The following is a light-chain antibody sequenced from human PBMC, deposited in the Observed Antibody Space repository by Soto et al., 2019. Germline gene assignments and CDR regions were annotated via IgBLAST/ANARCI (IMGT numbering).Light chain of an antibody. CDR2: GNY. J-gene: IGLJ3*02. V-gene: IGLV1-40*01. CDR1: SSNTGAGYD. CDR3: QSYDTSLNDWV. Sequence: QSVLTQPPSVSGAPGQRVTISCTGSSSNTGAGYDVHWHQQVPGMAPKLLIFGNYERPSGVPDRFSGSKSGASASLAISGLQTEDEADYYCQSYDTSLNDWVFGGGTKLTVL.